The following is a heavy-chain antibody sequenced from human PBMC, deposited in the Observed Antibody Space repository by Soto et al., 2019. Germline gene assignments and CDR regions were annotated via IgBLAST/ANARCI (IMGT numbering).Heavy chain of an antibody. J-gene: IGHJ4*02. D-gene: IGHD6-13*01. CDR3: ARTGYSSSWYDGGY. Sequence: GGSLRLSCAASGFTFSSYAMSWVRQAPGKGLEWVSAISGSGGSTYYADSVKGRFTISRDNSKNTLYLQMNSLRAEDTAVYYCARTGYSSSWYDGGYWGQGTLVTVSS. CDR2: ISGSGGST. V-gene: IGHV3-23*01. CDR1: GFTFSSYA.